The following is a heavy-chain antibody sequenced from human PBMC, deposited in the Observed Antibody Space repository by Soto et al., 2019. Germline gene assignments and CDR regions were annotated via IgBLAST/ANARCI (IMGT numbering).Heavy chain of an antibody. CDR3: ARGPPLTTAAFDI. V-gene: IGHV1-69*01. Sequence: QVQLVQSGAEVKKPGSSGKVSCKASGGTFSSYAISWVRQAPGQGLEWMGGLIPIFGTANYAQKCQGRVTIAADESPSTAYMELSSLRSEYTAVYYCARGPPLTTAAFDIWGQGTMVTVSS. D-gene: IGHD1-1*01. CDR1: GGTFSSYA. J-gene: IGHJ3*02. CDR2: LIPIFGTA.